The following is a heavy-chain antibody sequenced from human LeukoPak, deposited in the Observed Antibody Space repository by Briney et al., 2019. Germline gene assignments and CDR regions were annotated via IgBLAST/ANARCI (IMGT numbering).Heavy chain of an antibody. D-gene: IGHD4-11*01. CDR2: INSDGSST. V-gene: IGHV3-74*01. CDR1: GFTFSSYW. CDR3: ERINNYGLDY. J-gene: IGHJ4*02. Sequence: WGSLSLSCAASGFTFSSYWLHWVRHAQGKGLVWVSRINSDGSSTSYADSVKGRFTISRDNAKNTLYLQMNSLRAEDTAVYYCERINNYGLDYWGQGTMVTVSS.